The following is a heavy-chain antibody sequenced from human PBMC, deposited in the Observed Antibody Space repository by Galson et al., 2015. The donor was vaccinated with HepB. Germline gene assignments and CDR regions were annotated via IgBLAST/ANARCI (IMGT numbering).Heavy chain of an antibody. J-gene: IGHJ5*02. CDR2: VKPYNGAA. D-gene: IGHD2-2*01. CDR3: AREGPQIPADWFDP. Sequence: SVKVSCKASGYTFSDYYIHWVRLAPGQGLEWMGRVKPYNGAANYAQKFQGRVTMTRDTSINTAYMELRSLTYDDMAVYYCAREGPQIPADWFDPWGQGTLVTVSS. CDR1: GYTFSDYY. V-gene: IGHV1-2*06.